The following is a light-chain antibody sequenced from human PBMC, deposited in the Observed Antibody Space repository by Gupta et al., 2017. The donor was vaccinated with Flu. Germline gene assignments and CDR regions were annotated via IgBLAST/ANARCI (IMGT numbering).Light chain of an antibody. J-gene: IGLJ1*01. CDR2: EVS. Sequence: SSDVGGYNNVSWYQQHPGRAPKLMIYEVSNRPSGVSTRFSGSKSGNTASLAISGLQAEDEADYYCSSYRSSSALYVFGTGTKVTVL. V-gene: IGLV2-14*03. CDR3: SSYRSSSALYV. CDR1: SSDVGGYNN.